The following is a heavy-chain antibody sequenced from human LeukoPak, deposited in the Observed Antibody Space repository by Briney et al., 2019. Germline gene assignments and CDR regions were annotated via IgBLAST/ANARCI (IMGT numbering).Heavy chain of an antibody. V-gene: IGHV4-30-4*01. CDR2: IYYSGSI. CDR3: ASSYGGELQADY. CDR1: GGSISSGDYY. D-gene: IGHD4/OR15-4a*01. Sequence: TLSLTCTVSGGSISSGDYYWSWIRQPPGKGLEWIGYIYYSGSIYYNPSLKSRVTISVDTSKNQFSLKLSSVTAADTAVYYCASSYGGELQADYWGQGTLVTVSS. J-gene: IGHJ4*02.